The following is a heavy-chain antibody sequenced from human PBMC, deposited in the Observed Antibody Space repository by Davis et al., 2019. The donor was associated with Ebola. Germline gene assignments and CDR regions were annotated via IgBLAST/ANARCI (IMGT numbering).Heavy chain of an antibody. CDR3: AKDWDYGTLDY. V-gene: IGHV3-NL1*01. D-gene: IGHD4-17*01. J-gene: IGHJ4*02. Sequence: GESLKISCAASGFTFSSYSMNWVRQAPGKGLEWVSIIYSGGTTYYADSVKGRFTISRDNSKNTLYLQMNSLRAEDTAVYYCAKDWDYGTLDYWGQGTLVTVSS. CDR1: GFTFSSYS. CDR2: IYSGGTT.